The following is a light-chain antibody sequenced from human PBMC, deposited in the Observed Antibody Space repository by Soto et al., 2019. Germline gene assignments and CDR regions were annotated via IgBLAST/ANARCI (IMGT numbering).Light chain of an antibody. CDR3: ATWDDSLSGYV. J-gene: IGLJ1*01. CDR2: RND. Sequence: QSALTQPPSASGTPGQRVTISCSGSSSIILSNYVYWFQQLPGTAPKLLIYRNDQRPSGVPYRFSGSKSGTSASLAISGLRSEDEADYYCATWDDSLSGYVFGTGTKVTVL. CDR1: SSIILSNY. V-gene: IGLV1-47*01.